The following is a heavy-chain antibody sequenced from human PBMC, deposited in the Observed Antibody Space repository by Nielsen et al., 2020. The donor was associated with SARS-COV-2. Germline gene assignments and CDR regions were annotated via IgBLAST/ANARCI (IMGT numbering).Heavy chain of an antibody. V-gene: IGHV1-46*01. J-gene: IGHJ5*02. Sequence: ASVKVSCKASGHTFTSYYMHWVRQAPGQGLEWMGIINPSGGSTSYAQKFQGRVTMTRDTSTSTVYMELSSLRSEDTAVYYCARDGIRLGRFCSSTSRHLGCWFDPWGQGTLVTVSS. CDR2: INPSGGST. CDR1: GHTFTSYY. D-gene: IGHD2-2*01. CDR3: ARDGIRLGRFCSSTSRHLGCWFDP.